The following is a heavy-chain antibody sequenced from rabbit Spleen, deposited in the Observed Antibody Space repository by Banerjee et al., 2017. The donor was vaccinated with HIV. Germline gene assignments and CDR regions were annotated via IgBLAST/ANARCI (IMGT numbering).Heavy chain of an antibody. CDR1: GFSFSSSYW. V-gene: IGHV1S45*01. CDR3: ARKVGYSAGGDAWTL. D-gene: IGHD7-1*01. J-gene: IGHJ6*01. CDR2: IGTGSGST. Sequence: EESGGDLVKPEGSLTLTCTASGFSFSSSYWICWVRQAPGKGLEWIGCIGTGSGSTYYASWAKGRFTISKTSSTTATLQMTSLTAADTATYFCARKVGYSAGGDAWTLWGPGTLVTVS.